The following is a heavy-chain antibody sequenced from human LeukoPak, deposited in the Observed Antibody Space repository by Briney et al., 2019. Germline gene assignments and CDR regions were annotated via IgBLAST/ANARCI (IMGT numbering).Heavy chain of an antibody. V-gene: IGHV3-23*01. CDR2: ITGNGVYT. Sequence: GGSLRLSCAVSGLPFGSYGMTWVRQAPGKGLEWVSGITGNGVYTYYADSVKGRFTISRDNSKGTLSLQMNSLRAEDTAVYYCAKSYCGGDCGWGPGTLVTVSS. D-gene: IGHD2-21*02. J-gene: IGHJ4*02. CDR3: AKSYCGGDCG. CDR1: GLPFGSYG.